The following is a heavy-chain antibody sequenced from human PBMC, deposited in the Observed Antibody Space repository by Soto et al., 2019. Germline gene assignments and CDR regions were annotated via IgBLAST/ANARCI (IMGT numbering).Heavy chain of an antibody. CDR1: GGSISSGGYY. CDR2: IYYSGST. J-gene: IGHJ6*02. CDR3: ATATQGLPTYYYYGMDV. D-gene: IGHD6-19*01. Sequence: QVQLQESGPGLVKPSQTLSLTCTVSGGSISSGGYYWSWIRQHPGKGLEWLGYIYYSGSTYYNPSLKSRVTISVDTSKNQFSLKLSSVTAADTAVYYCATATQGLPTYYYYGMDVWGQGTTVTVSS. V-gene: IGHV4-31*03.